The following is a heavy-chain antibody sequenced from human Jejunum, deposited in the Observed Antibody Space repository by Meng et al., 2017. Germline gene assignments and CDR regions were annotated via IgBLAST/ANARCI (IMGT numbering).Heavy chain of an antibody. J-gene: IGHJ2*01. CDR1: GGSLSGHY. Sequence: SETLSLTCTVSGGSLSGHYWSWIRQPPGKGLEWIGHIFYSGNTNYNPSLKSRVTISVDTSENLFSLELHSVTAADTAVYYCASAGSSGWNWNFGLWGLGTLVTVSS. V-gene: IGHV4-59*11. CDR2: IFYSGNT. CDR3: ASAGSSGWNWNFGL. D-gene: IGHD3-10*01.